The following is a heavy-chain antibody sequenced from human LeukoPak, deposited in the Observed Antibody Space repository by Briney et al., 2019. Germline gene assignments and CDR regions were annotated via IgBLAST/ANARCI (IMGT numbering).Heavy chain of an antibody. CDR2: IYDSGTA. D-gene: IGHD3-3*01. V-gene: IGHV4-59*08. J-gene: IGHJ2*01. Sequence: PSETLSLTCTVSGGSISGHYWNWIRRSPEKGLEWIGYIYDSGTANYNPSLKSRVAISIHTSKNQFSLSLNSLTAADTAIYFCARKNFYPYWYFDVWGRGTLVTVSS. CDR3: ARKNFYPYWYFDV. CDR1: GGSISGHY.